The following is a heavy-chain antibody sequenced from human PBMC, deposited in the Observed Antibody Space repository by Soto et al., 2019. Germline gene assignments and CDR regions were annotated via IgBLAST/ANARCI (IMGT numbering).Heavy chain of an antibody. CDR1: GYTFTSYA. D-gene: IGHD3-22*01. V-gene: IGHV1-3*01. CDR2: INAGNGNT. J-gene: IGHJ3*02. CDR3: ARGAATKIVVVMYDAFEI. Sequence: ASVKVSCKASGYTFTSYAMHWVRQAPGQRLEWMGWINAGNGNTKYSQKFQGRVTITRDTSASTAYMELSSLRSDDTAVYYCARGAATKIVVVMYDAFEIWGQGTMVTVSS.